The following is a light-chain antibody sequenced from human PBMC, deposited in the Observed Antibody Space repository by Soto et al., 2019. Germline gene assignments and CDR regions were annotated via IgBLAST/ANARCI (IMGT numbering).Light chain of an antibody. V-gene: IGKV1-27*01. J-gene: IGKJ1*01. CDR1: QGISNY. Sequence: DIPMTQSPSSLSASVGDRVTITCRASQGISNYLAWYQQKPSKVPKLLIYAASTLQSGVPSRFSGSGSGTDFTLTISSLQPEDVATYYCQKFDSAQWTFGQGTKVEIK. CDR3: QKFDSAQWT. CDR2: AAS.